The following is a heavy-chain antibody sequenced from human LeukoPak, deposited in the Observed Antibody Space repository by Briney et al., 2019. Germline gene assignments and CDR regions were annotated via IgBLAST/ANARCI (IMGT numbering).Heavy chain of an antibody. V-gene: IGHV3-23*01. CDR2: ISGSGGST. D-gene: IGHD4-17*01. CDR1: GFTFSSYA. J-gene: IGHJ3*02. CDR3: AKADSFGYGDYVSAFDI. Sequence: PGGSLRLSCAASGFTFSSYAMSWVRQAPGKGLEWVSAISGSGGSTYYADSVKGRFTISRDNSKNTLYLQMNSLRAEDTAVYYCAKADSFGYGDYVSAFDIWGQGTMVTVSS.